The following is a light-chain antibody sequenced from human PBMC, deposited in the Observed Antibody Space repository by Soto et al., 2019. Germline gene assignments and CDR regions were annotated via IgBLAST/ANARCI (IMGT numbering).Light chain of an antibody. V-gene: IGKV4-1*01. CDR2: WAS. Sequence: DIVLTQSPDSLAVSLCERATINCKSSQSVLYSSNNKNYLAWYQQKPGQPPKLLIYWASTRESGVPDRFSGSGSGTDFTLTISCLQSEDFAVYYCQQYGSSGTFGQGTKVDI. J-gene: IGKJ1*01. CDR3: QQYGSSGT. CDR1: QSVLYSSNNKNY.